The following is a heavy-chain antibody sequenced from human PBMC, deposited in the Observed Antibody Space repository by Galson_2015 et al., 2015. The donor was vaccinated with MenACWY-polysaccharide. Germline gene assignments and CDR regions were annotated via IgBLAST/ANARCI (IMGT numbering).Heavy chain of an antibody. D-gene: IGHD3-22*01. J-gene: IGHJ4*02. Sequence: SLRLSCAASGFTFSSYAMHWVRQAPGKGLEWVAVISYDGSNKYYADSVKGRFTISRDNSKNTLYLQMNSRRAEDTAVYYCARGTDSSGYFTIPTLVAFDYWGQGTLVTVSS. CDR1: GFTFSSYA. CDR2: ISYDGSNK. CDR3: ARGTDSSGYFTIPTLVAFDY. V-gene: IGHV3-30-3*01.